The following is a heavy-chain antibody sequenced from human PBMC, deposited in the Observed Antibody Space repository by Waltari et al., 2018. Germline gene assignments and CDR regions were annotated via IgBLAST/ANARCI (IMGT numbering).Heavy chain of an antibody. D-gene: IGHD6-13*01. CDR2: IHHSGSI. Sequence: QMQLQQWGAGLLKPSETLSLTCAVSGESFIGYYWNWIRQPPGRGLEGIGEIHHSGSITPNPSPGSRVTISQDMSKNQFSLKLTSVTAADTAVYYCVRGKMYSRPYFDYWGQGTLVTVSS. J-gene: IGHJ4*02. CDR3: VRGKMYSRPYFDY. V-gene: IGHV4-34*01. CDR1: GESFIGYY.